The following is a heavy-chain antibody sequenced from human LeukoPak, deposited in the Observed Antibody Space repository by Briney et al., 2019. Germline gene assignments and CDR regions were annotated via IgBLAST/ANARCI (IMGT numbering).Heavy chain of an antibody. CDR2: MNPNSGNT. Sequence: GASVKVSCKASGYTFTSYDINWVRQATGQGLEWMGWMNPNSGNTGYAQKFQGRVTMTRNTSISTAYMELSSLRSEDTAVYYCARDRIVVVRRGSYAFDIWGQGTMVTVSS. CDR1: GYTFTSYD. CDR3: ARDRIVVVRRGSYAFDI. D-gene: IGHD3-22*01. V-gene: IGHV1-8*01. J-gene: IGHJ3*02.